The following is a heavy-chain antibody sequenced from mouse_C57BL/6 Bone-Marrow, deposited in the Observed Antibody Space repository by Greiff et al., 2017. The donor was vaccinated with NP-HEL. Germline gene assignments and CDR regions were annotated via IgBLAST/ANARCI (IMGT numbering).Heavy chain of an antibody. Sequence: EVKLMESGPGLVKPSQSLSLTCSVTGYSITSGYYWNWIRQFPGNKLEWMGYISYDGSNNYNPSLKNRISITRDTSKNQFFLKLNSVTTEDTATYYCARDPIYSNYPAWFAYWGQGTLVTVSA. CDR3: ARDPIYSNYPAWFAY. D-gene: IGHD2-5*01. CDR2: ISYDGSN. J-gene: IGHJ3*01. CDR1: GYSITSGYY. V-gene: IGHV3-6*01.